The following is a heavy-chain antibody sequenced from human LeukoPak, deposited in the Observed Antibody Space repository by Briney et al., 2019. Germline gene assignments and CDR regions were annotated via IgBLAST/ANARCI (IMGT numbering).Heavy chain of an antibody. CDR2: INPNSGGT. CDR3: ARGTQRGYSGYEPGDFDY. V-gene: IGHV1-2*06. J-gene: IGHJ4*02. CDR1: GYTFTGYY. D-gene: IGHD5-12*01. Sequence: ASVKVSCKASGYTFTGYYMHWVRQAPGQGLEWMGRINPNSGGTSYAQKFQGRVTMTRDTSISTAYMELSRLRSDDTAVYYCARGTQRGYSGYEPGDFDYWGQGTLVTVSS.